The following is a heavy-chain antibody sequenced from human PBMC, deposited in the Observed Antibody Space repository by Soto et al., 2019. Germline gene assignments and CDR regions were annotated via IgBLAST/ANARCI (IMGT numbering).Heavy chain of an antibody. D-gene: IGHD6-19*01. CDR3: AKDEASYSSCWYPNFDY. CDR2: ISNDGDNK. V-gene: IGHV3-30*18. Sequence: QVQLVESGGGVVQPGRSLRLSCAASGFTFSTYGMHWVRQAPGKGLEWVAVISNDGDNKYYAGSVKGRFTISRDNFKNTLYLQMNDLRTEDTAVYYCAKDEASYSSCWYPNFDYWGQGTLVTVSS. J-gene: IGHJ4*02. CDR1: GFTFSTYG.